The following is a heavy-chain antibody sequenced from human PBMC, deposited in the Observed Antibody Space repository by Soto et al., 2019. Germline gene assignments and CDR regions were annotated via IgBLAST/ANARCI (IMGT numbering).Heavy chain of an antibody. D-gene: IGHD6-19*01. J-gene: IGHJ5*02. CDR1: GYTLTELS. Sequence: ASVKVSCKVSGYTLTELSMHWVRQAPGKGLEWMGGFDPEDGETIYAQKFQGRVTMTEDTSTDTAYMELSSLRSEDTAVYYCATGYFRPRVAENIPRKHSSGYNWFDPWGQGTLVTVSS. CDR3: ATGYFRPRVAENIPRKHSSGYNWFDP. CDR2: FDPEDGET. V-gene: IGHV1-24*01.